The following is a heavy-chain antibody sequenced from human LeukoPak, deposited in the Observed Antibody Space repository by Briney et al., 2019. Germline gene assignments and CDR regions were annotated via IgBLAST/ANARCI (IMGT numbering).Heavy chain of an antibody. CDR3: ARGGSYLSAFDI. Sequence: GGSLRLSCAASGFTFSSYAMHWVRQAPGKGLEWVAVISYDGSNIHYVDSVKGRFTISRDNSKNTLHLQMNSLRAEDTAVYYCARGGSYLSAFDIWGRGTMVTVSS. D-gene: IGHD1-26*01. J-gene: IGHJ3*02. V-gene: IGHV3-30*04. CDR1: GFTFSSYA. CDR2: ISYDGSNI.